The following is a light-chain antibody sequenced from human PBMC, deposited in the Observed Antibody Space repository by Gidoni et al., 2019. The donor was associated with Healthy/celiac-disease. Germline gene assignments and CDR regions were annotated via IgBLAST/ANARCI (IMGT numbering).Light chain of an antibody. V-gene: IGKV3-11*01. CDR3: QQRSNWPSIT. CDR2: DAS. Sequence: DIVLTQSPATLSLSPGERATLSCRASQSVSSYLAWYQQKPGQAPRLLIYDASNRATGIPARFSGSGSGTDFTLTISSLEPEDFAVYYCQQRSNWPSITFGQGTRLEIK. CDR1: QSVSSY. J-gene: IGKJ5*01.